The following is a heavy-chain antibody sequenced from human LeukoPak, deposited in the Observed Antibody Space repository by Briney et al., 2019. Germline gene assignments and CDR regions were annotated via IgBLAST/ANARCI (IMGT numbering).Heavy chain of an antibody. J-gene: IGHJ4*02. Sequence: PGRSLRLSCAASGFTFDDYAMHWVRQAPGKGLEWVSGISWNSGSIGYADSVKGRFTISRDNAKNSLYLQMNSLRAEDTALYYCAKDVLLRGRQLAIFDYWGQGTLVTVSS. CDR1: GFTFDDYA. CDR2: ISWNSGSI. CDR3: AKDVLLRGRQLAIFDY. V-gene: IGHV3-9*01. D-gene: IGHD6-13*01.